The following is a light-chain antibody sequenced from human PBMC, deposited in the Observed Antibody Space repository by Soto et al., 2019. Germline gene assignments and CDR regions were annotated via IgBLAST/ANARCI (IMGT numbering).Light chain of an antibody. Sequence: QSGLTQPASVPGSPRQTITISCTGTSSDVGGYNYVSWYQQHPGKAPKLMIYEVSNRPSGVSNRFSGSKSGNTASLTISGLQAEDEADYYCSSYTGSSTLYVFGTGSKVTV. CDR2: EVS. V-gene: IGLV2-14*01. J-gene: IGLJ1*01. CDR3: SSYTGSSTLYV. CDR1: SSDVGGYNY.